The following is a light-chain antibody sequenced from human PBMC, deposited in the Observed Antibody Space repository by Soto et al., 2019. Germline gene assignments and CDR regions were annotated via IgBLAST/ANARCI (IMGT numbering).Light chain of an antibody. J-gene: IGKJ2*01. CDR1: QSLLHSNGYNY. V-gene: IGKV2-28*01. Sequence: DIVMTQSPLSLPVTPGEPASISCRSSQSLLHSNGYNYLDWYLQKPGQSPQLLIYLGSNRASGGPDRFSGSGSGTDFTLKISRVEAEDVGVYYCMQAVQPPRTFGQGTKQEIK. CDR2: LGS. CDR3: MQAVQPPRT.